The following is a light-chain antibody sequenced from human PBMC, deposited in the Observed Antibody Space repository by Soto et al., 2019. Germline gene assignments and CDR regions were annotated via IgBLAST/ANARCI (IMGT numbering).Light chain of an antibody. CDR1: QSIGLN. CDR2: HTS. V-gene: IGKV3-15*01. Sequence: VMTQSPATLSASLGERVILSCTASQSIGLNFAWCQHKPGQHPRLLIYHTSTRAPDIPPRFSGSGSGTEFTLTIGSLRSEEFGIYFCQECNNWPRCTFGQGTKLQI. J-gene: IGKJ2*02. CDR3: QECNNWPRCT.